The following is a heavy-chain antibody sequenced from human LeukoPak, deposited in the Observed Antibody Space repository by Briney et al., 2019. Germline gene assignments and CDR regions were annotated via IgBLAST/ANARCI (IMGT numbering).Heavy chain of an antibody. D-gene: IGHD2-15*01. CDR1: GGSFSGYY. V-gene: IGHV4-34*01. Sequence: PSETLSLTCADYGGSFSGYYWRWIRQPPGKGLEWIGEINHSGSTNYNPSLKSRVTISVDTSKNQFSLKLSSVTAADTAVYYCARGRARRGARVVAATGYLDYWGQGTLVTVSS. J-gene: IGHJ4*02. CDR2: INHSGST. CDR3: ARGRARRGARVVAATGYLDY.